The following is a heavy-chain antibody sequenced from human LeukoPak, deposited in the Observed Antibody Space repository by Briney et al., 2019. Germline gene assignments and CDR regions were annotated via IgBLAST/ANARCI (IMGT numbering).Heavy chain of an antibody. CDR3: ARYYDYGSGSYTFDY. CDR1: GFTFDDYG. J-gene: IGHJ4*02. Sequence: GGPLRLSCAASGFTFDDYGMSWVRQAPGKGLEWVSGINWIGGSTGYADSVKGRFTISRDNAKNSLYLQMNSLRAEDTALYYCARYYDYGSGSYTFDYWGQGTLVTVSS. D-gene: IGHD3-10*01. CDR2: INWIGGST. V-gene: IGHV3-20*04.